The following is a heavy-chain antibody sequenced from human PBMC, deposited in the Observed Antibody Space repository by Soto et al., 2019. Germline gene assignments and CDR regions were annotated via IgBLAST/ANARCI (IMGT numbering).Heavy chain of an antibody. V-gene: IGHV3-23*01. Sequence: EVQLLESGGGLVQPGGSLRLSCAASGFTFSSFGMSWVRQTPGKGLEWVSAISGFGDDTYYADSVQGRFTISRDNSKNMLYLQMNSLRADETAVYYCANPQGWPGTPFDHWGQGTLVTVSS. CDR2: ISGFGDDT. CDR1: GFTFSSFG. CDR3: ANPQGWPGTPFDH. D-gene: IGHD3-10*01. J-gene: IGHJ4*02.